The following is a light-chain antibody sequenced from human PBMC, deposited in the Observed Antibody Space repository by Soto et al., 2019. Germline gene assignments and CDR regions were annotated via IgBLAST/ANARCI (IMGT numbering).Light chain of an antibody. CDR1: TSDVGGYNY. V-gene: IGLV2-11*01. J-gene: IGLJ3*02. CDR3: CSYAGSYFWV. Sequence: QSALTQPRSMSGSPGQSVPISCTGTTSDVGGYNYVSWYQQHPGKAPKLMIYDVTKRPSGVPDRFSGSKSGNTASLTISGLKPEDEADYYCCSYAGSYFWVFGGGTKLTVL. CDR2: DVT.